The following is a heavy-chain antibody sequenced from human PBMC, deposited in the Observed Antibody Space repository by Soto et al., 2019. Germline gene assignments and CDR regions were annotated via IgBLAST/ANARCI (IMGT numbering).Heavy chain of an antibody. CDR1: GFTFDDYA. V-gene: IGHV3-9*01. CDR3: AKGPYSTSSGGWFDP. Sequence: EMQLVESGGGLVQPGRSLRLSCAASGFTFDDYAMFWVRQAPGKGLEWVSSINWNGARIAYADSVKGRFTISRDNAKNSLFLQMTRLRDDDTAFYYCAKGPYSTSSGGWFDPWGQGTLVTVSS. CDR2: INWNGARI. J-gene: IGHJ5*02. D-gene: IGHD6-6*01.